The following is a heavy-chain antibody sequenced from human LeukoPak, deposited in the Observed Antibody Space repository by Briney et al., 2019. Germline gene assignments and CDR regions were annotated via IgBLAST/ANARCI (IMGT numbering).Heavy chain of an antibody. CDR3: ASQEYSSGWGHNWFDP. Sequence: GGSLRLSCAASGFTFSSYSTNWVRQAPGKGLEWVSSISSSSSYIYYADSVKGRFTISRDNAKNSLYLQMNSLRAEDTAVYYCASQEYSSGWGHNWFDPWGQGTLVTVSS. CDR1: GFTFSSYS. D-gene: IGHD6-19*01. V-gene: IGHV3-21*01. J-gene: IGHJ5*02. CDR2: ISSSSSYI.